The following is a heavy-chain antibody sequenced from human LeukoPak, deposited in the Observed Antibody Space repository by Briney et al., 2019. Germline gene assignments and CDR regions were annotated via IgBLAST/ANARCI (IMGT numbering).Heavy chain of an antibody. J-gene: IGHJ4*02. D-gene: IGHD3-22*01. CDR1: GYTFTGYY. CDR3: ARDTWSSYSDSSGYPDY. Sequence: ATVKVSCKASGYTFTGYYMHWVRQAPGQGLEWMGWINPNSDDTDYVQKFQGRVTMTRDTSISTAYMELSRLRSDDTAVYYCARDTWSSYSDSSGYPDYWGQGTLVTVSS. CDR2: INPNSDDT. V-gene: IGHV1-2*02.